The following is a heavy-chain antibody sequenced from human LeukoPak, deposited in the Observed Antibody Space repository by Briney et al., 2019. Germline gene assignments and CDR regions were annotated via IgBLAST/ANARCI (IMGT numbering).Heavy chain of an antibody. V-gene: IGHV1-69*05. Sequence: SVKVSCKASGGTFSGYGINWVRQAPGQGLEWMGRVVPMSGTANYAQKFQGRVTITTDESMSTAYMELTSLRSEDTAVYYCARDFYYDTSGGGLTWGQGTMVTVSS. D-gene: IGHD3-22*01. CDR2: VVPMSGTA. CDR3: ARDFYYDTSGGGLT. J-gene: IGHJ3*01. CDR1: GGTFSGYG.